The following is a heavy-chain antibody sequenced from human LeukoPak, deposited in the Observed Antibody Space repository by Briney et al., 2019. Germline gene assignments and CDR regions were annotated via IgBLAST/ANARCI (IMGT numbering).Heavy chain of an antibody. J-gene: IGHJ4*02. D-gene: IGHD3-9*01. CDR1: GFTFSSYS. V-gene: IGHV3-73*01. CDR2: IRSKANSYAT. Sequence: GGSLRLSCAASGFTFSSYSMNWVRQASGKGLEWVGRIRSKANSYATAYAASVKGRFTISRDDSKNTAYLQMNSLKTEDTAVYYCTGKMTGFDYWGQGTLVTVSS. CDR3: TGKMTGFDY.